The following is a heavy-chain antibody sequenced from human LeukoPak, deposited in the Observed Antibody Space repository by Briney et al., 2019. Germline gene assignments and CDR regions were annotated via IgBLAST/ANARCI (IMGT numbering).Heavy chain of an antibody. Sequence: GALRLSCVVSGITLSNYGMSWVRQAPGKGLEWVSGISERGGSTNYADSVKGRFIISRDTSKNTVYLQMNSLRVEDTAVYFCAKRGIVIRAVIIIGFHKEAYYFDYWGQGILVTVSS. D-gene: IGHD3-10*01. CDR3: AKRGIVIRAVIIIGFHKEAYYFDY. V-gene: IGHV3-23*01. CDR2: ISERGGST. CDR1: GITLSNYG. J-gene: IGHJ4*02.